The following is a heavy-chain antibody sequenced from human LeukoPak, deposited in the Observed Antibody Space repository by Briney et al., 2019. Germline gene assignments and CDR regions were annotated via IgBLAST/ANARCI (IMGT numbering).Heavy chain of an antibody. D-gene: IGHD2-2*01. CDR3: ARGHAYAFDI. CDR2: ISSNGGST. Sequence: GGSLRLSCAASGFTFSSYAMHWVRQAPGKGLEYVSAISSNGGSTYYANSVKGRFTISRDNSKNTLYLQMGSLRAEDMAVYHCARGHAYAFDIWGQGTMVTVSS. V-gene: IGHV3-64*01. J-gene: IGHJ3*02. CDR1: GFTFSSYA.